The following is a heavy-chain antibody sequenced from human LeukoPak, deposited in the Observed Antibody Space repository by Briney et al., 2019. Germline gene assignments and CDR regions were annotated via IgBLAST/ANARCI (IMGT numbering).Heavy chain of an antibody. J-gene: IGHJ4*02. V-gene: IGHV3-23*01. CDR1: GFNFNNFA. Sequence: GGSLRLSCAASGFNFNNFAMSWVRQAPGKGLEWVSGINFSGSNRYYADSVKGRFTISRDNSKNTLYLQMNSLRAEDTAVYYCAKDPYCSSTSCYNGNYWGQGTLVTVSS. CDR3: AKDPYCSSTSCYNGNY. CDR2: INFSGSNR. D-gene: IGHD2-2*02.